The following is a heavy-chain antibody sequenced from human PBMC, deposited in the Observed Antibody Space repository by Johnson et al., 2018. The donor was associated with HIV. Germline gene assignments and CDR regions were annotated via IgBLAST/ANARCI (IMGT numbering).Heavy chain of an antibody. D-gene: IGHD3-16*01. CDR2: IRWNGGIT. Sequence: VQVVESGGGVVRPGGSLRLSCAASGFIFDQYGMSWVRQVPGKGLEWVSGIRWNGGITGYADSVKGGLTSSRDNAENSLYLQMNSLRAEDTALYYCARDRRIMITFGADVFDIWGQGTMVTVSS. CDR3: ARDRRIMITFGADVFDI. J-gene: IGHJ3*02. V-gene: IGHV3-20*04. CDR1: GFIFDQYG.